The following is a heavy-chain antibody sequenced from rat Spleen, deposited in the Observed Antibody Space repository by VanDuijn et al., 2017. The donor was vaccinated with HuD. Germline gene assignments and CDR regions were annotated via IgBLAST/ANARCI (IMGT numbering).Heavy chain of an antibody. J-gene: IGHJ1*01. D-gene: IGHD1-11*01. CDR2: INTGGGNT. CDR1: GLSFSNYD. Sequence: EVQLVESGGGLVQPGRSMKLSCAASGLSFSNYDMAWVRQAPTKGLEWVAYINTGGGNTYYRDSVKGRFTIARDNAKSTLYLEMDSLRSEDTATYYCARQGYLRDWYFDFWGPGTMVTVSS. V-gene: IGHV5-25*01. CDR3: ARQGYLRDWYFDF.